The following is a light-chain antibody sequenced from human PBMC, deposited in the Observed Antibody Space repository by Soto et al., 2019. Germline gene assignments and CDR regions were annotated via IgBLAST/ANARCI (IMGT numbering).Light chain of an antibody. CDR1: QAVSSIL. J-gene: IGKJ4*01. CDR2: GAS. V-gene: IGKV3-20*01. CDR3: QQRGTSPI. Sequence: EVVLTQSPGTLSLSPGERATLSCRASQAVSSILLAWYQQKPGQAPRLLIYGASSRATGIPDRFSGSGSGTDFTLTVSRLEPEDFGVYYCQQRGTSPIVGGGTKVEIK.